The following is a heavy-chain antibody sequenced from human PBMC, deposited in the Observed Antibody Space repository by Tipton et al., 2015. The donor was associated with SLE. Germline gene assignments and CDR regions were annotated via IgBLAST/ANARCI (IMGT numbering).Heavy chain of an antibody. CDR1: GGSISSSSYY. CDR3: ARHEAAAAVDY. D-gene: IGHD6-13*01. CDR2: IYYSGST. V-gene: IGHV4-61*05. Sequence: LRLSCTVSGGSISSSSYYWGWIRQPPGKGLEWIGYIYYSGSTNYNPSLKSRVTISVDTSKNQFSLKLSSVTAADTAVYYCARHEAAAAVDYWGQGTLVTVSS. J-gene: IGHJ4*02.